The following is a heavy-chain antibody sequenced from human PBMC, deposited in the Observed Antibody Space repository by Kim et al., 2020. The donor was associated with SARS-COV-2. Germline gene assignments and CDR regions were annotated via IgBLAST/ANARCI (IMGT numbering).Heavy chain of an antibody. CDR2: INQDGGEK. Sequence: GGSLRLSCAASGFAFTISWIHLVRQAPGKGLEWVATINQDGGEKYYVDSVKGRFTISRDNAKNSLYLQMNSLRAEDTAVYYCVRGLGWYFGYWGQGTLVTVSS. V-gene: IGHV3-7*01. J-gene: IGHJ4*02. CDR3: VRGLGWYFGY. CDR1: GFAFTISW. D-gene: IGHD7-27*01.